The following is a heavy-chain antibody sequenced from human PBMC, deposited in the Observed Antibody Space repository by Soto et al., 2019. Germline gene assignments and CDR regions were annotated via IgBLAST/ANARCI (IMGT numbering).Heavy chain of an antibody. V-gene: IGHV3-66*01. CDR2: INSGGST. Sequence: PGGSLRLSCAASGFTVSSNYMSWVRQAPGKGLEWVSVINSGGSTYYADSVKGRFTISRDNSKNTLYLQMNSLRAEDTALYYCARGHYDYYYGMEVWGQGTTVTVSS. D-gene: IGHD5-12*01. CDR3: ARGHYDYYYGMEV. CDR1: GFTVSSNY. J-gene: IGHJ6*02.